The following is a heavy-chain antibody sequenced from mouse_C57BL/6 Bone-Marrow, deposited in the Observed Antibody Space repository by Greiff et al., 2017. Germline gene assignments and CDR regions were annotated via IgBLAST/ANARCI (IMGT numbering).Heavy chain of an antibody. CDR2: IYPRSGNT. J-gene: IGHJ2*01. D-gene: IGHD6-5*01. V-gene: IGHV1-81*01. Sequence: QVQLQQSGAELARPGASVKLSCKASGYTFTSYGLSWVKQRTGQGLEWIGEIYPRSGNTYYTEKFKGKATLTADQSSSTAYMELRSLTSEDSAVXFCARDAYNYFDYWGQGTTLTVSS. CDR1: GYTFTSYG. CDR3: ARDAYNYFDY.